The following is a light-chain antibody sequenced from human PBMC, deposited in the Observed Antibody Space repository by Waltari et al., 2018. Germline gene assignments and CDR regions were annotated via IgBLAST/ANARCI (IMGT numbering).Light chain of an antibody. Sequence: EIVLTQSPATLSLSPGERATLPCRASQSVNSYLAWYQQKPGQAPRLLIYDASNRATGIPARFSGSGSDTDFTLTISSLEPEDFAVYYCQQRSNWPGTFGQGTKVEIK. CDR1: QSVNSY. J-gene: IGKJ1*01. V-gene: IGKV3-11*01. CDR2: DAS. CDR3: QQRSNWPGT.